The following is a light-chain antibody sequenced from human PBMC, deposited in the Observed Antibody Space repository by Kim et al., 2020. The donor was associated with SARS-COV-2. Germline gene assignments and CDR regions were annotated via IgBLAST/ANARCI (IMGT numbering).Light chain of an antibody. V-gene: IGLV2-14*03. CDR1: NRDVGGYNF. CDR2: DVT. J-gene: IGLJ2*01. Sequence: GQSITISCTGTNRDVGGYNFVSWYQQHPGKAPKLIIYDVTHRPSGASNRFSGSKSGNTASLTISGLQPEDEAHYYCSSYRSGNSVLFGRGTQLTVL. CDR3: SSYRSGNSVL.